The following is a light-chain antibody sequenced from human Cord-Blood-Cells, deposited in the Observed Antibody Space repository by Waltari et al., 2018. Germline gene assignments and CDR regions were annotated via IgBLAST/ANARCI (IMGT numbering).Light chain of an antibody. CDR3: QQYYSTPLT. J-gene: IGKJ4*01. CDR1: QSVLYSSKNKNY. Sequence: IVMPQSPDSLAVSLGERAPLHCKSRQSVLYSSKNKNYLAWYQQKPGQPPKLLIYWASTRESGVPDRFSGSGSGTDFTLTISSLQAEDVAVYYCQQYYSTPLTFGGGTKVEIK. V-gene: IGKV4-1*01. CDR2: WAS.